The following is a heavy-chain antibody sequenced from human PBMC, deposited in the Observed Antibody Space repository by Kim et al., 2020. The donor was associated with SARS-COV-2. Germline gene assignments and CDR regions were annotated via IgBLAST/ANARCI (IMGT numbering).Heavy chain of an antibody. D-gene: IGHD3-10*01. J-gene: IGHJ4*02. CDR3: ARDYYGSGSTFDY. Sequence: FADSVRGRFTIARDNDKNSLYREMNSLRDEDTAVYYCARDYYGSGSTFDYWGQGTLVTVSS. V-gene: IGHV3-48*02.